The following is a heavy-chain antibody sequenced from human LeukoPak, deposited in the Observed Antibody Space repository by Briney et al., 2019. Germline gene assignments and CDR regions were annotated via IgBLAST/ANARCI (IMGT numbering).Heavy chain of an antibody. CDR3: ARAREAPANVFPDH. Sequence: PGGSLRLSCAASGFTFSRYWMTWVRQSPGKGLEWVANINQEGSEKYYGDSVTGRFTISRDNAENSLFLQMNSLRADDTGVYYCARAREAPANVFPDHWGQGVVVTVSS. CDR1: GFTFSRYW. CDR2: INQEGSEK. V-gene: IGHV3-7*01. J-gene: IGHJ4*02. D-gene: IGHD2-15*01.